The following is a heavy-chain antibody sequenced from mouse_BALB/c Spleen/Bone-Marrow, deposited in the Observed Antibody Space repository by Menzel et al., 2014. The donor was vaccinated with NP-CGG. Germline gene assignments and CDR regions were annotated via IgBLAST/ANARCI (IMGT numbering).Heavy chain of an antibody. V-gene: IGHV2-6-7*01. CDR1: GFSLTGYG. Sequence: VMLVESGPGLVAPSQSLSITCTVSGFSLTGYGVNWVRQPPGKGLEWLGMIWGDRSTDYNSALKSRLSISKDNSKSQVFLKMNGLQTDDATRYYCARDGGYGWFAYWGQGTLVTVSA. CDR3: ARDGGYGWFAY. D-gene: IGHD2-2*01. J-gene: IGHJ3*01. CDR2: IWGDRST.